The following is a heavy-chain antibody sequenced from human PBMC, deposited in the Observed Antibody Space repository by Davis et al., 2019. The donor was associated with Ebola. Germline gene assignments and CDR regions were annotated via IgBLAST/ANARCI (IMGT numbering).Heavy chain of an antibody. CDR1: GFTFSSYA. Sequence: GESLKISCAASGFTFSSYAMSWVRQAPGKGLEWVSAISGSGGSTYYADSVKGRFTISRDNSKNTLYLQMNSLRAEDTAVYYCAKELQQLVHVAFDIWGQGTMVTVSS. CDR3: AKELQQLVHVAFDI. J-gene: IGHJ3*02. D-gene: IGHD6-13*01. V-gene: IGHV3-23*01. CDR2: ISGSGGST.